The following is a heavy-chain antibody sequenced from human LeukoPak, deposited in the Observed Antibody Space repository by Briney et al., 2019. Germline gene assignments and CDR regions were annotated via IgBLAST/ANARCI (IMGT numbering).Heavy chain of an antibody. CDR2: IRYDGTNK. CDR3: AKGKALTGFLNWFDP. Sequence: GGSLRLSCAVSGFTFSSYAMHWVRQTPGKGLEWVAFIRYDGTNKYYADSVKGRFTISRDNSKNTLYLQMNSLRAEDTALYYCAKGKALTGFLNWFDPWGQGTLVTVSS. CDR1: GFTFSSYA. V-gene: IGHV3-30*02. D-gene: IGHD3-9*01. J-gene: IGHJ5*02.